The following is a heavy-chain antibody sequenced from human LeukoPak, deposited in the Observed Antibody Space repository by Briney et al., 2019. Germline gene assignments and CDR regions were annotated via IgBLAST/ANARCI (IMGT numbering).Heavy chain of an antibody. CDR1: GFAFSNYA. CDR3: AKQFVDI. J-gene: IGHJ5*02. V-gene: IGHV3-23*01. Sequence: GGSLRLSCAASGFAFSNYAMNWVRQAPGKGLEWVSSLSESGDVTSYADSVKGRFTISRDNSRNILYLQMSSLRAEDTAIYYCAKQFVDIWGQGTLVIVSS. CDR2: LSESGDVT. D-gene: IGHD5-24*01.